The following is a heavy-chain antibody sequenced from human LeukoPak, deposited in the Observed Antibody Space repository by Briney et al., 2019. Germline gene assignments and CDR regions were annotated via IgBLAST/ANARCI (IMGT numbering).Heavy chain of an antibody. J-gene: IGHJ6*02. Sequence: PSETLSLTCTVSGGSISSGGYYWSWIRQHPGTGLEWIGYIYYSGSTYHNPSLKSRVTISVDTSKNQFSLKLSSVTAADTAVYYCARDPKYSSSWYADYYYYGMDVWGQGTTVTVSS. V-gene: IGHV4-31*03. D-gene: IGHD6-13*01. CDR2: IYYSGST. CDR3: ARDPKYSSSWYADYYYYGMDV. CDR1: GGSISSGGYY.